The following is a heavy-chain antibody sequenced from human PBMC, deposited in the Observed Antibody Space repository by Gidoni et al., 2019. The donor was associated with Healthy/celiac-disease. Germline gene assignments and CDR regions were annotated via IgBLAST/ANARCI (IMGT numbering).Heavy chain of an antibody. V-gene: IGHV4-59*01. CDR1: GGSISSYY. J-gene: IGHJ4*02. CDR2: IYYSGST. CDR3: AREGREMAYFDY. D-gene: IGHD2-21*01. Sequence: QVQLQESGPGLVKPSETLSLTCTVSGGSISSYYWSWIRQPPGKGLEWIGYIYYSGSTNYNPSLKSRVTISVDTSKNQFSLKLSSVTAADTAVYYCAREGREMAYFDYWGQGTLVTVSS.